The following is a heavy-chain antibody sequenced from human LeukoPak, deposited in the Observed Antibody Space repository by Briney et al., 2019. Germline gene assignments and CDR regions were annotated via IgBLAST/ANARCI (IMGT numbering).Heavy chain of an antibody. V-gene: IGHV3-48*01. CDR3: ATKMATKGSFEY. J-gene: IGHJ4*02. CDR1: GFTFGTYN. CDR2: ISFSSSTI. D-gene: IGHD5-24*01. Sequence: GGSLRLSCAASGFTFGTYNMNWVRQAPGKGLEWVSYISFSSSTIHYADSVKGRFTISRDNAKNSLYLQMNSLRGEDTAVYYCATKMATKGSFEYWGQGTLVTVSS.